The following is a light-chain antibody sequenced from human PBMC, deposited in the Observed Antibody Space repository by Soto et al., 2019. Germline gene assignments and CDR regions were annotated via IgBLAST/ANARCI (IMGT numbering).Light chain of an antibody. CDR3: QSYDSSLGVV. CDR1: SSNIGAGYD. Sequence: QSVLTQPPSVSGAPGQRVTISCTGSSSNIGAGYDVHWYQQLPGTAPKLLIYANSNRPSGVPDRFSGSKSGTSASLAITGLQAEDEADYYCQSYDSSLGVVFGGGTTLTVL. J-gene: IGLJ2*01. CDR2: ANS. V-gene: IGLV1-40*01.